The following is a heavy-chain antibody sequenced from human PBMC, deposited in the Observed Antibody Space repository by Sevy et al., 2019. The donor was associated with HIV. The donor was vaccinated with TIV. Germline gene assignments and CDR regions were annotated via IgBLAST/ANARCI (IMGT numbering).Heavy chain of an antibody. D-gene: IGHD6-19*01. CDR3: ARDAGYSTVWYPGY. CDR2: ISFDGSDK. CDR1: GFSFSTHA. V-gene: IGHV3-30*03. J-gene: IGHJ4*02. Sequence: GESLKISCAASGFSFSTHAMHWVHQATGKGLEWVAVISFDGSDKYYTDSVKGRFTISRDDSKNTLLLQVSSLRAEDTAVYYCARDAGYSTVWYPGYWGQGTLVTVSS.